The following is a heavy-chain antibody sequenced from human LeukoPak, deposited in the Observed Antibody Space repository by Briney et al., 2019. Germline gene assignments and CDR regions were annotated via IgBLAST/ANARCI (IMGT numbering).Heavy chain of an antibody. CDR2: IYSGGAT. V-gene: IGHV3-66*01. Sequence: GGSLRLSCAVSGFSVSDYFLSWVRQAPGKGLEWVSSIYSGGATYYADSVKGRFAISRDRSRSTLYLQMNRLRAEDTAVYYCSGCTWNYYGIDVWGQGTAVTVSS. CDR3: SGCTWNYYGIDV. J-gene: IGHJ6*02. CDR1: GFSVSDYF. D-gene: IGHD1-1*01.